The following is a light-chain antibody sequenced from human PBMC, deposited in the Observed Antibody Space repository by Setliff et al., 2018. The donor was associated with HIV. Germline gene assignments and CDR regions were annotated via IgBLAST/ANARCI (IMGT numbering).Light chain of an antibody. CDR1: QSIISY. CDR2: AAS. J-gene: IGKJ1*01. CDR3: QQSYSTPRT. Sequence: DIQMTQSPSSLSASVGDRVTITCRASQSIISYLNWYQQKPGKAPKLMIYAASSLQSGVPSRFSGSGSGTDFTLTISSLQPEDFATYYCQQSYSTPRTFGQGTKVYIK. V-gene: IGKV1-39*01.